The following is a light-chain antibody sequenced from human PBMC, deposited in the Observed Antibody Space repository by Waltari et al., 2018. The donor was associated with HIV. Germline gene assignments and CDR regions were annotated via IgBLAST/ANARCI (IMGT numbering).Light chain of an antibody. CDR1: SSDVGAYNY. J-gene: IGLJ2*01. CDR3: SSYAGSNTVV. V-gene: IGLV2-8*01. Sequence: PSASGSPGQSVTISCTGTSSDVGAYNYVSWYQQHPGKAPKLMIYEVNKRPSGVPDRFSGSKSGNTASLSVSGLQAEDEADYYCSSYAGSNTVVFGGGTKLTVL. CDR2: EVN.